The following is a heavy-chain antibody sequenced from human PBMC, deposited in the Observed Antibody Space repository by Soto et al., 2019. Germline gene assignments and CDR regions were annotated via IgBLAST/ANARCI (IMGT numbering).Heavy chain of an antibody. CDR3: ARGEKGVYDFWSEYYYYMPV. CDR2: IYSGGST. J-gene: IGHJ6*03. D-gene: IGHD3-3*01. V-gene: IGHV3-53*04. Sequence: EVQLVESGGGLVQPGGSLRLSCAASGFTVSSNYMSWVRQAPGKGLEWVSVIYSGGSTYYADSVKGRFTISRHNSKNTLYRQMDSLRAEDTAVYYCARGEKGVYDFWSEYYYYMPVWGKGTTVTGSS. CDR1: GFTVSSNY.